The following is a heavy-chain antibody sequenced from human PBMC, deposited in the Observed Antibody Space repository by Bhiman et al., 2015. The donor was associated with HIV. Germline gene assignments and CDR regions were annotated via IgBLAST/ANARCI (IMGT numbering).Heavy chain of an antibody. CDR3: AKEGGARRFMDFFYYYYGMTS. D-gene: IGHD3-3*01. V-gene: IGHV3-30*02. Sequence: QVQLVEFGGGVVQPGGSLRLSCAAFGFTISSYGMHWVRQAPGKGLQWVAFIRYDESSKFYGDSVKGRFTISRDNSENTLYLQMNSLRAEDTAVYYCAKEGGARRFMDFFYYYYGMTSGQGTTVTVSS. J-gene: IGHJ6*01. CDR1: GFTISSYG. CDR2: IRYDESSK.